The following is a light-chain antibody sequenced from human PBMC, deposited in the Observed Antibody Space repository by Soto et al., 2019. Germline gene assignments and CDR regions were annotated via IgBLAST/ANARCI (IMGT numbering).Light chain of an antibody. CDR2: GAS. CDR1: QSVDSKY. Sequence: EILLTQSPGTLSLSPGERATLSCRASQSVDSKYLAWYQQKPGQAPRLLIYGASNRPTGIPDKFSGSGSGTDFTLTIRRLEPEDFAVYYCQQYASSPYTFGQGTILEIK. V-gene: IGKV3-20*01. CDR3: QQYASSPYT. J-gene: IGKJ2*01.